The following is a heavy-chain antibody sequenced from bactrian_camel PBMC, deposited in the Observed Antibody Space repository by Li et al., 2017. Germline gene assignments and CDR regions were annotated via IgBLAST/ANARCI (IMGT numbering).Heavy chain of an antibody. D-gene: IGHD1*01. J-gene: IGHJ6*01. CDR2: VYFGGGRT. Sequence: HVQLVESGGGSVQAGGSLRVSCGASEYTESINCMGWFRQAPGKEREGVAFVYFGGGRTYYADSVKGRFTISKDNAKNTLYLQMNSLKPEDTGMYYCAAALDCDRSGVAAWVGGNGYDLNTWGQGTQVTVS. CDR3: AAALDCDRSGVAAWVGGNGYDLNT. CDR1: EYTESINC. V-gene: IGHV3S54*01.